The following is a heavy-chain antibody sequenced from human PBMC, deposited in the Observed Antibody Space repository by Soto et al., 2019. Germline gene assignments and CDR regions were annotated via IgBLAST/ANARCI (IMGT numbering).Heavy chain of an antibody. J-gene: IGHJ3*02. V-gene: IGHV3-66*01. D-gene: IGHD2-15*01. CDR1: GFKVSSND. Sequence: PGGSLRLSSTASGFKVSSNDMSWVRQAPGKGLEWVSVIYSGGSTYYADSVKGRFTISRDNSKNTLYLQMNSLRAEDTAVYYCARDGPEYCSGGSCYLGGAFDIWGQGTMVTVS. CDR2: IYSGGST. CDR3: ARDGPEYCSGGSCYLGGAFDI.